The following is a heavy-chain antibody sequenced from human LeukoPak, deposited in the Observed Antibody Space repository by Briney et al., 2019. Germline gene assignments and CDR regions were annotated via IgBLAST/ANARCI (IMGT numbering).Heavy chain of an antibody. V-gene: IGHV3-33*01. J-gene: IGHJ4*02. CDR3: AREFGAGTLRTEFDY. CDR2: IWYDGSKK. CDR1: GFTSSTFD. Sequence: GRSLRLSCAASGFTSSTFDMHWVRQAPGKGLEWVTLIWYDGSKKYYADSVKGRFTVSRDNSKNTLYLQMNSLRVEDTAVYYCAREFGAGTLRTEFDYWGQGTLVTVSS. D-gene: IGHD6-13*01.